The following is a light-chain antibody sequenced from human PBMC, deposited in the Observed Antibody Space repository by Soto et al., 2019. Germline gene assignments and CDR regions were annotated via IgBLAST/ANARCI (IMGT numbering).Light chain of an antibody. CDR2: DAS. Sequence: EIVLTQSPATLSLSPGERATLSCRASQSVSSYLAWYQQKPGQAPRLLIYDASNRATGIPARFSGSGSGTDFSPTISSLEPDDFAVYYCQQRSNWPPTFGQGTNVEIK. CDR1: QSVSSY. J-gene: IGKJ1*01. V-gene: IGKV3-11*01. CDR3: QQRSNWPPT.